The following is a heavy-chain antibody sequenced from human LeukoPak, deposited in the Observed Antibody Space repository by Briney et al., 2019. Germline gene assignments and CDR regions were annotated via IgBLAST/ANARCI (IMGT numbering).Heavy chain of an antibody. Sequence: GGSLRLSCVASGFTFDDYAMHWVRQAPGKGLEWVSGISWNSGSIGYADSVKGRFTISRDNAKNSLYLQMNSLRAEDTALYYCAKDLRWLQSSAFDYWGQGTLVTVSS. CDR2: ISWNSGSI. CDR3: AKDLRWLQSSAFDY. J-gene: IGHJ4*02. CDR1: GFTFDDYA. D-gene: IGHD5-24*01. V-gene: IGHV3-9*01.